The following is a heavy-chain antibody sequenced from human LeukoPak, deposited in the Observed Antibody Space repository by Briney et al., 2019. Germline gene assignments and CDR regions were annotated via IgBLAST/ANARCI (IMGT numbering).Heavy chain of an antibody. V-gene: IGHV4-59*01. Sequence: PSETLSLTCTVSGGSISSYYWSWIRQPTGKGLEWIGYIYYSGSTNYNPSLKSRVTISQDTSKNQFSLKLSSVTAADTAVYYWARALGRDYDILTGYYRRYYFDYWGQGTLVTVSS. CDR2: IYYSGST. D-gene: IGHD3-9*01. J-gene: IGHJ4*02. CDR3: ARALGRDYDILTGYYRRYYFDY. CDR1: GGSISSYY.